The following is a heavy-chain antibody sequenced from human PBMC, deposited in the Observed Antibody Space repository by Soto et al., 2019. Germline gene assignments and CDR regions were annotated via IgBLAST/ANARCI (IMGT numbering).Heavy chain of an antibody. V-gene: IGHV4-28*03. CDR3: ARVGYCGGDCSFPDY. CDR1: GYSISSSNW. D-gene: IGHD2-21*02. CDR2: IYYSGTT. J-gene: IGHJ4*02. Sequence: SETLSLTCAVSGYSISSSNWWGWIRQPPGKGLEWIGYIYYSGTTYYNPSLKSRVTMSVDTSKNQFSLKLTSVTAVDTAVYYCARVGYCGGDCSFPDYWGQGTLVTVSS.